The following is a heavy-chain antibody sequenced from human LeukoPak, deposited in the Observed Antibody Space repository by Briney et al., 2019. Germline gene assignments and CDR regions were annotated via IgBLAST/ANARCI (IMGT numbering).Heavy chain of an antibody. J-gene: IGHJ6*02. Sequence: ASVKVSCKASGYTFIGYYMHWVRQAPGQGLEWMGRINPNSGDTNYAQKLQGRVTMTTDTSTSTAYMEPRSLRSDDTAVYYCARLTMVRGVIIGLPDVWGQGTTVTVSS. V-gene: IGHV1-2*06. CDR2: INPNSGDT. CDR3: ARLTMVRGVIIGLPDV. CDR1: GYTFIGYY. D-gene: IGHD3-10*01.